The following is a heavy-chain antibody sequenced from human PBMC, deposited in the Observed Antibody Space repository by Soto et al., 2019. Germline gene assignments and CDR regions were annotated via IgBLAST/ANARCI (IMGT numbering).Heavy chain of an antibody. D-gene: IGHD2-2*01. Sequence: QVQLVESGGGVVQPGRSLRLSCAASGFTFSSYGMHWVRQAPGKGLEWVAVISFDGSNKDYADSVKGRFTISRDNSKNTLYLQMNSLTAEDTAIYYCAKLGERGTSYRHFDYWGQGTLVTVSS. V-gene: IGHV3-30*18. CDR2: ISFDGSNK. J-gene: IGHJ4*02. CDR3: AKLGERGTSYRHFDY. CDR1: GFTFSSYG.